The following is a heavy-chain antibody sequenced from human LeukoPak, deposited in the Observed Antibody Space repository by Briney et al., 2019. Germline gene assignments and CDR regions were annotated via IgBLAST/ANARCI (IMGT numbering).Heavy chain of an antibody. D-gene: IGHD2-15*01. Sequence: SETLSLTCTVSGGSISSSSYYWGWIRQPPGKGLEWIGSIYYSGSTYYNPSLKSRVTISVDTSKNQFSLKLSSVTAADTAVYYCARRGVYCSGGSCYSRHYFDYWGQGTLVTVSS. V-gene: IGHV4-39*01. CDR1: GGSISSSSYY. J-gene: IGHJ4*02. CDR3: ARRGVYCSGGSCYSRHYFDY. CDR2: IYYSGST.